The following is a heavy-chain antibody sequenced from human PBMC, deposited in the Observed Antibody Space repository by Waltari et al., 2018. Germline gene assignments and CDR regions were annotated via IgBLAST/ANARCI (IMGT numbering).Heavy chain of an antibody. V-gene: IGHV3-66*01. CDR3: ARDLKKGVGSYGLGY. Sequence: EVQLVESGGGLVQPGGSLRLSCAASGFTVSSNYMSWVRQAPGKGLEWVSVIYSGGSTYDADSVNGRFTISRDNSKNTLYLQMNSLRAEDTAVYYCARDLKKGVGSYGLGYWGQGTLVTVSS. D-gene: IGHD5-18*01. CDR1: GFTVSSNY. CDR2: IYSGGST. J-gene: IGHJ4*02.